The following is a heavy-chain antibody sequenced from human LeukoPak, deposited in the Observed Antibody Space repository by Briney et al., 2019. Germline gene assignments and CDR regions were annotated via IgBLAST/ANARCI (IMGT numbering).Heavy chain of an antibody. V-gene: IGHV3-20*04. J-gene: IGHJ6*03. Sequence: PGESLRLFCAASGFTFDDYGMRWLRQVPGKGLEWVSGINWNGGSTGSADSVKGRFTISRDNAKNSLYLQMNSLRAEDTALYYCTRDFYYYMDVWGKGTTVTVSS. CDR1: GFTFDDYG. CDR3: TRDFYYYMDV. CDR2: INWNGGST.